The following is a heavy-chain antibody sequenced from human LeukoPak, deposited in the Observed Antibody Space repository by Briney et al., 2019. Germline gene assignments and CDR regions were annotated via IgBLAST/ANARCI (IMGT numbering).Heavy chain of an antibody. J-gene: IGHJ4*02. D-gene: IGHD1-26*01. CDR2: ISSSSSYI. CDR1: GFTFSSYS. Sequence: PGGSLRLSCAASGFTFSSYSMNWVRQAPGKGLEWVSSISSSSSYIYYADSVKGRFTISRDNAKNSLYLQMNSLRAEDTAVYYCARDFRWEQITDYWGQGTLVTVSS. CDR3: ARDFRWEQITDY. V-gene: IGHV3-21*01.